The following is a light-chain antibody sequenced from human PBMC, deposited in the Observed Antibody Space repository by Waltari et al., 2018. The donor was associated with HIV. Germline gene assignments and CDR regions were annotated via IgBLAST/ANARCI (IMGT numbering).Light chain of an antibody. CDR1: SSNIGINT. CDR2: FNN. J-gene: IGLJ1*01. CDR3: GTWDDILNAYV. Sequence: QSVLTQTPSASGAPGQRVIISCSGSSSNIGINTVRWNQQLPGTASKVLTYFNNLRSSWVPDRCSGSKSGTSASLSITGLQAEDEADYYCGTWDDILNAYVFGTGTTVTVL. V-gene: IGLV1-44*01.